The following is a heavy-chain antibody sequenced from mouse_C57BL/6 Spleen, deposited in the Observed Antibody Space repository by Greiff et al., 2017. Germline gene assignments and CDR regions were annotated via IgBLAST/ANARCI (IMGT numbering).Heavy chain of an antibody. V-gene: IGHV1-53*01. CDR1: GYTFTSYW. CDR2: INPGNGGT. Sequence: QVQLQQPGPELVKPAASVKLSCSVSGYTFTSYWMRWVKQRPGQGLEWIRNINPGNGGTNYNEPFKSKATLTVDKSSSTVYMQLSSLTSEDSAVYYCARGEMGQEAWFAYWGQGTLVTVSA. J-gene: IGHJ3*01. CDR3: ARGEMGQEAWFAY. D-gene: IGHD3-3*01.